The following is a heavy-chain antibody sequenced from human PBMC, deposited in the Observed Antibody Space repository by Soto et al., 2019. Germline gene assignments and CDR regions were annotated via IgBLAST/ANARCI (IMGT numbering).Heavy chain of an antibody. J-gene: IGHJ4*02. CDR1: GFTFSTYA. CDR3: AREEPVIGAAN. V-gene: IGHV3-33*01. CDR2: IWNDGSIK. Sequence: QVQLVESGGGVVQPGRSLRLSCAASGFTFSTYAMHWVRETPGKGLEWVAIIWNDGSIKYYAASVKSRFTISRDNSESTLYLQMSSLRVEDTAVYYWAREEPVIGAANWGQGALVTVSS. D-gene: IGHD3-10*01.